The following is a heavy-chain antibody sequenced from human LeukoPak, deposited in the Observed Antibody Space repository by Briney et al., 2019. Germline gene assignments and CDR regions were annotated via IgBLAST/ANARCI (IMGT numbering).Heavy chain of an antibody. Sequence: GGSLRLSCAASGFSFSGYSMNWVRQARGERPEWVSSISSSSTYIYYADSVKGRFTISRDDAKNSLFLQMNSLRAEDSAVYYCARVWSDCYVSNCYISEYWGQGTLVTVSS. J-gene: IGHJ4*02. V-gene: IGHV3-21*01. CDR2: ISSSSTYI. CDR3: ARVWSDCYVSNCYISEY. D-gene: IGHD3-3*01. CDR1: GFSFSGYS.